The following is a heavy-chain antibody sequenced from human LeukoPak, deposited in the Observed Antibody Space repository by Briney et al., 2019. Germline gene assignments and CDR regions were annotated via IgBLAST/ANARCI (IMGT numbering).Heavy chain of an antibody. CDR1: GGSISSYC. D-gene: IGHD4-23*01. Sequence: PSETLSLTCTVSGGSISSYCWSWIRQPPGKGLEWIGYIYNSGSTNYNHSLKSRVTISEDMSNNQFSLKLSSVTAADTAVYYCARALRLWGGNSGIAFDIWGQGTMVTVSS. V-gene: IGHV4-59*01. J-gene: IGHJ3*02. CDR2: IYNSGST. CDR3: ARALRLWGGNSGIAFDI.